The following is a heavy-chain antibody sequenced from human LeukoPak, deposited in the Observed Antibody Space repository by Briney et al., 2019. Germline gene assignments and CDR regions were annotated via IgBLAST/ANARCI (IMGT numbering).Heavy chain of an antibody. D-gene: IGHD3-22*01. V-gene: IGHV3-23*01. CDR3: AKMYYYDSSGYYYPEYFQH. CDR1: GFTFSSSA. J-gene: IGHJ1*01. Sequence: GGALRLSSAASGFTFSSSAMNWVRQAPGKGLEWVSSISGSGGSTYYADSVKGRFTISRDNSKNTLYLQMNSLRAEDTAVYYCAKMYYYDSSGYYYPEYFQHWGQGTLVTVSS. CDR2: ISGSGGST.